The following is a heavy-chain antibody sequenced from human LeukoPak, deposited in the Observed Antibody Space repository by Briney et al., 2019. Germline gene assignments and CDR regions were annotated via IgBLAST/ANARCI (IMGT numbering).Heavy chain of an antibody. CDR2: INPSGGST. CDR1: GYTFTSYY. CDR3: ARGAYYGDIRNWFDP. J-gene: IGHJ5*02. D-gene: IGHD4-17*01. V-gene: IGHV1-46*01. Sequence: ASVNVSCKASGYTFTSYYMHWVRQAPGQGLEWMGIINPSGGSTSYAQKFQGRVTMTRDTSTSTVYMELSSLRSEDTAVYYCARGAYYGDIRNWFDPWGQGTLVTVSS.